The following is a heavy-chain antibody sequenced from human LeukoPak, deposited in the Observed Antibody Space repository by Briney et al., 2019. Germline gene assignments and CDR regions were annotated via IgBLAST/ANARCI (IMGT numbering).Heavy chain of an antibody. Sequence: ASVKVSCKASGYTFTGYYMHWVRQAPGQGLEWMGWINPNSGGTNYAQKFQGRVTMTRDTSISTAYMELSRLRSDDTAVYYCARVVRPLTPDFTTDYWGQGTLVTVSS. CDR2: INPNSGGT. D-gene: IGHD3-22*01. V-gene: IGHV1-2*02. CDR1: GYTFTGYY. CDR3: ARVVRPLTPDFTTDY. J-gene: IGHJ4*02.